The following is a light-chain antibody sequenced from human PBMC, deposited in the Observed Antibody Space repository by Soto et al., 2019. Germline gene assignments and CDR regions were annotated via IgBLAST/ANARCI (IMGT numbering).Light chain of an antibody. J-gene: IGLJ7*01. CDR2: EVS. V-gene: IGLV2-23*02. CDR1: SSDVGSYKL. Sequence: QSVLTQPASVSGSPGQSITISCTGTSSDVGSYKLVSWYQQHPGKAPKHMISEVSKRPSGISDRFSGSKSGSTASLTISGLQAEDEADYYCCSYAGTSTHTVFGGGTQLTVL. CDR3: CSYAGTSTHTV.